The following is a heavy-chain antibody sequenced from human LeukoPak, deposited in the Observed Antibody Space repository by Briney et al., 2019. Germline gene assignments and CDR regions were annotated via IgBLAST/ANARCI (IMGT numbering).Heavy chain of an antibody. Sequence: SETLSLTCTVSGGSISSTSYFWGWIRQPPGKDLQWIGNIYYRGDTYYNPSLKSRVTLSVDASKNHFSLKLSSVIAADTAVYYCARYLDYADYTAAFDIWGQGTVVTVSS. CDR3: ARYLDYADYTAAFDI. J-gene: IGHJ3*02. V-gene: IGHV4-39*02. D-gene: IGHD4-17*01. CDR2: IYYRGDT. CDR1: GGSISSTSYF.